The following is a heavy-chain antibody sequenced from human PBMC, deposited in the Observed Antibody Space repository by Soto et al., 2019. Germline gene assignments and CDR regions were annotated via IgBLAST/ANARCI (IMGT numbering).Heavy chain of an antibody. J-gene: IGHJ4*02. CDR3: ARDGLPVALDS. CDR2: INQDGSEI. D-gene: IGHD2-2*01. CDR1: GFTFSRFW. Sequence: GGSLRLSCAASGFTFSRFWMSWVRQAPGKGLEWVAKINQDGSEIYYVDSVKGRFTISRDNAKNSLHLQMNSLRAEDTAVYYCARDGLPVALDSWGQGILVTVSS. V-gene: IGHV3-7*01.